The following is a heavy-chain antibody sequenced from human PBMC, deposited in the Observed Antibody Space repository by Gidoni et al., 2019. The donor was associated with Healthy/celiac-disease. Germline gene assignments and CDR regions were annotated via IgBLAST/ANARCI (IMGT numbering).Heavy chain of an antibody. V-gene: IGHV4-31*03. Sequence: QVQLQESGPGLVKPSQNLSLTCTVSGGSISSGCYYWSWIRQHPGKGLELIGYIYYSGSTYYNPSLKSRFTISVDTSKNQFSLKLSSVTAADTAVYYCARTGVWGSYGNDYWGQGTLVTVSS. D-gene: IGHD3-16*01. CDR2: IYYSGST. CDR3: ARTGVWGSYGNDY. CDR1: GGSISSGCYY. J-gene: IGHJ4*02.